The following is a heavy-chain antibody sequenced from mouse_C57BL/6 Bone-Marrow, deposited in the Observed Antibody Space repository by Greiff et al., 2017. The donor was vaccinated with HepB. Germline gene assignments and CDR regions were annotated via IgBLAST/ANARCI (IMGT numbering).Heavy chain of an antibody. CDR3: TRGPPRDNYYAMDY. CDR1: GYTFTDYE. D-gene: IGHD3-3*01. CDR2: IDPETGGT. Sequence: VQLVESGAELVRPGASVTLSCKASGYTFTDYEMHWVKQTPVHGLEWIGAIDPETGGTAYNQKFKGKAILTADKYSSTAYMELRSLTSEDSAVYYCTRGPPRDNYYAMDYWGKGASVTVSS. J-gene: IGHJ4*01. V-gene: IGHV1-15*01.